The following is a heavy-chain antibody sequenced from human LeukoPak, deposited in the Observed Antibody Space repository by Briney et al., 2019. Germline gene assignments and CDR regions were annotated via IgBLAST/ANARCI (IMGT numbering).Heavy chain of an antibody. D-gene: IGHD3-3*01. CDR1: GYSISSGYY. CDR2: IYTSGST. Sequence: SETLSLTCTVSGYSISSGYYWSWIRQPPGKGLEWIGFIYTSGSTNYNPSLKSRVTISVDTSKNQFSLKLSSVTAADTAVYYCASSSYYDFWSGYYIDGSYYYYMDVWAKGPRSPSP. CDR3: ASSSYYDFWSGYYIDGSYYYYMDV. V-gene: IGHV4-4*09. J-gene: IGHJ6*03.